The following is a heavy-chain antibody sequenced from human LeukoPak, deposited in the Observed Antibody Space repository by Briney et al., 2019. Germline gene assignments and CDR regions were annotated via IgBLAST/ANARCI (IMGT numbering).Heavy chain of an antibody. Sequence: ASVKVSCKASGYTFTSYYMHWVRQAPGQGLEWMGIINPSGGSTSYAQKFQGRVTMTRDTSTSTVYMELSSPRSEDTAVYYCARGASSSGHKKYFDYWGQGTLVTVSS. CDR2: INPSGGST. V-gene: IGHV1-46*01. CDR1: GYTFTSYY. D-gene: IGHD6-19*01. CDR3: ARGASSSGHKKYFDY. J-gene: IGHJ4*02.